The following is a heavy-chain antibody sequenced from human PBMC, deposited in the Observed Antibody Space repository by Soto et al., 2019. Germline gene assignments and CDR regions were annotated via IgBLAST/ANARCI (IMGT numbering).Heavy chain of an antibody. Sequence: GGSLRLSCAASGFTFSSYSMNWVRQAPGKGLEWVSSISSSSSYIYYADSVKGRFTISRDNAKNSLYLQMNSLRAEDTAVYYCARDNYYDSSGYYYWFDPWGQGTLVTVSS. V-gene: IGHV3-21*01. CDR3: ARDNYYDSSGYYYWFDP. D-gene: IGHD3-22*01. CDR2: ISSSSSYI. J-gene: IGHJ5*02. CDR1: GFTFSSYS.